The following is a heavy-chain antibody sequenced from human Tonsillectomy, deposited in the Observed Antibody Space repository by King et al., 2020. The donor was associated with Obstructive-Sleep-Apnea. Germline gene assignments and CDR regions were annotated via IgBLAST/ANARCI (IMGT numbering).Heavy chain of an antibody. J-gene: IGHJ6*04. D-gene: IGHD3-16*01. Sequence: VQLVESGGGLVQPGGSLRLSCAASGFTVKSNYMSWVRQAPGKGLEWVSVIYSGGSTFYAESVKGRFTISRDNAKNTLHLQMTSLRAEETAVYYCARGTRYAGDYYGLDVWGKGTTVTVSS. CDR3: ARGTRYAGDYYGLDV. CDR2: IYSGGST. V-gene: IGHV3-66*01. CDR1: GFTVKSNY.